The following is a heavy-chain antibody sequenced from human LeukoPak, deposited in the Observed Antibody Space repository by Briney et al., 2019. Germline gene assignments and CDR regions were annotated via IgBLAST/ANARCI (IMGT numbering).Heavy chain of an antibody. Sequence: GGSLRLSCAASGFTFSSYGMHWVRQAPGKGLEWVAVIWYDGSNKYYADPVKGRFTISRDNSKNTLYLQMNSLRAEDTAVYYCAKARRHYDILTGYEYWGQGTLVTVSS. D-gene: IGHD3-9*01. V-gene: IGHV3-33*06. CDR2: IWYDGSNK. J-gene: IGHJ4*02. CDR3: AKARRHYDILTGYEY. CDR1: GFTFSSYG.